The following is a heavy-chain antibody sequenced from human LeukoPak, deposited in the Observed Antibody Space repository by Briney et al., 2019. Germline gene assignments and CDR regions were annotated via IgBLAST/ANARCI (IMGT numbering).Heavy chain of an antibody. CDR3: ASRSIYGSWSYYYYYYYMDV. CDR2: INHSGST. Sequence: SETLSLTCAVYGESFSGYYWSWIRQPPGKGLEWIGEINHSGSTNYNPSLKSRVTISVDTSKNQFSLKLSSVTAADTAVYYCASRSIYGSWSYYYYYYYMDVWGKGTTVTVSS. V-gene: IGHV4-34*01. J-gene: IGHJ6*03. CDR1: GESFSGYY. D-gene: IGHD3-10*01.